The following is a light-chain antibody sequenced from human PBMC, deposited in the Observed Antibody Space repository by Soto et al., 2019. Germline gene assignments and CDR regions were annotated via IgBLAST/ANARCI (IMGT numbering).Light chain of an antibody. CDR1: QSVSSSH. Sequence: EIVLTQSPGTLSLSPGERDTLSCRASQSVSSSHLAWYQQKNRQAPRLLIYGITSRATGIPDSFSGSGSGTDFTLIIRRLEPEDLAVYYWQQYGSSYTFGQGTKLEIK. CDR2: GIT. CDR3: QQYGSSYT. J-gene: IGKJ2*01. V-gene: IGKV3-20*01.